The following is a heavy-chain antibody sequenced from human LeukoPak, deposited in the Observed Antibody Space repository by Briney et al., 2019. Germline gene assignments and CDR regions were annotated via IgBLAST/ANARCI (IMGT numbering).Heavy chain of an antibody. CDR3: ARGRPHGNDY. CDR1: GFTFSSYA. D-gene: IGHD4-23*01. J-gene: IGHJ4*02. V-gene: IGHV3-64D*06. Sequence: GGSLRLSCLASGFTFSSYALHWVRQAPGKGLEHVSGISNNGRTTYYADSVKGRFTISRDNSKNTLYLQMSSLRGEDTAVYYCARGRPHGNDYWGQGTLVTVSS. CDR2: ISNNGRTT.